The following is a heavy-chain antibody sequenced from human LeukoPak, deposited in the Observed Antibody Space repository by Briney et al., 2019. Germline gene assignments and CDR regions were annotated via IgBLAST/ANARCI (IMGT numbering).Heavy chain of an antibody. D-gene: IGHD4-11*01. CDR1: GYTFSGYY. CDR3: ARADGSVTSPSDY. CDR2: INPSSGGT. J-gene: IGHJ4*02. V-gene: IGHV1-2*07. Sequence: ASVKVSCKTSGYTFSGYYIHWVRQAPGQGLEWMGWINPSSGGTNYAHKFRGRVTMTRVTSISTAYMELSRLTSDDTAAYYCARADGSVTSPSDYWGQGTLVTVSS.